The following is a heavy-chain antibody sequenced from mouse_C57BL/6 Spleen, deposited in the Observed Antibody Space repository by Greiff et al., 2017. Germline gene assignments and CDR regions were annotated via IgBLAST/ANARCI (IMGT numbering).Heavy chain of an antibody. J-gene: IGHJ1*03. Sequence: VQLQQPGAELVKPGASVKLSCKASGYTFTSYWMQWVNQRPGQGLEWIGEIDPSDSYPNSNQNLKGKATLTVDTSSSTAYMQLSSLTSEDSAVYYCARGDDGSTLDVWGTGTAVTVSS. V-gene: IGHV1-50*01. CDR3: ARGDDGSTLDV. CDR2: IDPSDSYP. D-gene: IGHD1-1*01. CDR1: GYTFTSYW.